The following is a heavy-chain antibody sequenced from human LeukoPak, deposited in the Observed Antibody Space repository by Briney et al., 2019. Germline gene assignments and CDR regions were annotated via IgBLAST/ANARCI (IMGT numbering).Heavy chain of an antibody. V-gene: IGHV4-59*11. CDR1: GGSMSSHY. J-gene: IGHJ4*02. CDR3: ARAGYSSIWYEPTFFGH. CDR2: VYDTEST. Sequence: PSETLSLTCSVSGGSMSSHYWNWIRQPPGKGLEWIGYVYDTESTNYNPSLKSRVTISADTSKNQFSLKLTSVTAADTALYHCARAGYSSIWYEPTFFGHWGQGILVTVAS. D-gene: IGHD6-13*01.